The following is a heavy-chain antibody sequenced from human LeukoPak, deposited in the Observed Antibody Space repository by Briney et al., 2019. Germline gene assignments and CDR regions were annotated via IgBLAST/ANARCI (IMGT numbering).Heavy chain of an antibody. J-gene: IGHJ4*02. Sequence: ASVKVSCKASGYTFTGYYMHWVRQAPGQGLEWMGWINPSGGGTSYAQKFQGRVTMTRDMSTSTVYMELSSLRSEDTAVYYCARDSGPTYYDFWSGYYREIFDYWGQGTLVTVSS. V-gene: IGHV1-46*01. CDR1: GYTFTGYY. CDR2: INPSGGGT. CDR3: ARDSGPTYYDFWSGYYREIFDY. D-gene: IGHD3-3*01.